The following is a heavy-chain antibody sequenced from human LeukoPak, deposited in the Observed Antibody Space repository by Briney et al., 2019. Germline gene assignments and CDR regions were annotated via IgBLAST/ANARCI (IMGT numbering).Heavy chain of an antibody. D-gene: IGHD3-10*01. CDR2: INHSGST. CDR1: GGSISSYY. Sequence: SETLSLTCTVSGGSISSYYWSWIRQPPGKGLEWIGEINHSGSTNYNPSLKSRVTISVDTSKNQFSLKLSSVTAADTAVYYCARSRFYYYGSGSYYFDYWGQGTLVTVSS. CDR3: ARSRFYYYGSGSYYFDY. J-gene: IGHJ4*02. V-gene: IGHV4-34*01.